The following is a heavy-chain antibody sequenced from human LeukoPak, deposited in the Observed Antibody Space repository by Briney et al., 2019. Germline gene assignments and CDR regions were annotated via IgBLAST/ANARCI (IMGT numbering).Heavy chain of an antibody. Sequence: GGSLRLSCAVSGFTVRTNDMSWVRQAPGKGLEWVSVYYSGTRSYYADSVKGRFTISRDNSKNTVYLQMNSLRAEDTAVYYCARERYFSGFVGTDVWGQGTTVTVSS. D-gene: IGHD5-18*01. CDR3: ARERYFSGFVGTDV. J-gene: IGHJ6*02. CDR1: GFTVRTND. V-gene: IGHV3-53*01. CDR2: YYSGTRS.